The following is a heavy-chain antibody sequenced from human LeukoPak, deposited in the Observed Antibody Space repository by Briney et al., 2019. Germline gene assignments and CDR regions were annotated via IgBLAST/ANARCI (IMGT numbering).Heavy chain of an antibody. CDR3: AKNSGYSWQYFFDY. J-gene: IGHJ4*02. CDR1: GLTFSNYA. V-gene: IGHV3-23*01. Sequence: GGSLRLSCAASGLTFSNYAMSWVRQAPGKGLGWVSAISGGGGPTYYADSVKGRFTISRDNSKNTLYLQMNSLRAEDAAVYFCAKNSGYSWQYFFDYWGQGTLVTVSS. D-gene: IGHD6-25*01. CDR2: ISGGGGPT.